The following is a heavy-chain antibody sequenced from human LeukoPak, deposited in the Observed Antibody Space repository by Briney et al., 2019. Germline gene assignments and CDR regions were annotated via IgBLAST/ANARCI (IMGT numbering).Heavy chain of an antibody. V-gene: IGHV3-30*18. Sequence: PGGSLRLSCAASGFTFSSYGMHWVRQAPGKGLEWVAVISYDGSNKYYADSVKGRFTISRDSSKNTLYLQMNSLRAEDTAVYYCAKESEYYDFWSLQFDSWGQGTLVTVSS. J-gene: IGHJ5*01. CDR2: ISYDGSNK. CDR1: GFTFSSYG. D-gene: IGHD3-3*01. CDR3: AKESEYYDFWSLQFDS.